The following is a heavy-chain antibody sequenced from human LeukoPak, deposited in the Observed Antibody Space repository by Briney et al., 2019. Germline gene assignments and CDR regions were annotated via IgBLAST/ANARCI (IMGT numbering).Heavy chain of an antibody. J-gene: IGHJ4*02. CDR2: IYYSGST. CDR1: GGSISSSSYY. CDR3: ARVYYDILTGYPPGAFDY. D-gene: IGHD3-9*01. Sequence: SETLSLTCTVSGGSISSSSYYWGWIRQPPGKGLEWIGYIYYSGSTNYNPSLKSRVTISVDTSKNQFSLKLSSVTAADTAVYYCARVYYDILTGYPPGAFDYWGQGTLVTVSS. V-gene: IGHV4-61*05.